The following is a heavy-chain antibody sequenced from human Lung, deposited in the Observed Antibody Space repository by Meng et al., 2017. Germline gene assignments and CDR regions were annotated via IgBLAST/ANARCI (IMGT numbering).Heavy chain of an antibody. CDR1: GGSLSNYY. J-gene: IGHJ4*02. CDR2: INHSGST. V-gene: IGHV4-34*01. Sequence: QVQSRQWGPGWLKPTDTLSFTCVVSGGSLSNYYWSWIRQPPGKGLEWIGEINHSGSTNYNPSLESRATISVDTSQNNLSLKLSSVTAADSAVYYCARGPTTMAHDFDYWGQGTLVTVSS. CDR3: ARGPTTMAHDFDY. D-gene: IGHD4-11*01.